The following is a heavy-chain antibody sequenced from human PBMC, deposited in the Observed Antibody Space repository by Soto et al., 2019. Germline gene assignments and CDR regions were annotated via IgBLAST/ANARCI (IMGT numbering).Heavy chain of an antibody. CDR3: AKDGTSIYDFWSGYSENYYYYYYMDV. V-gene: IGHV3-9*01. J-gene: IGHJ6*03. CDR1: GFTFDDYA. CDR2: ISWNSGSI. D-gene: IGHD3-3*01. Sequence: GGSLRLSCAASGFTFDDYAMHWVRQAPGKGLEWVSGISWNSGSIGYADSVKGRFTISRDNAKNSLYLQMNSLRAEDTAFDYCAKDGTSIYDFWSGYSENYYYYYYMDVWGKGTTVTVSS.